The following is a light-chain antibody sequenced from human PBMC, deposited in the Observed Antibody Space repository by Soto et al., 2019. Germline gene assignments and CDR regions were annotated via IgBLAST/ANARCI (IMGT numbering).Light chain of an antibody. CDR2: GVS. J-gene: IGKJ3*01. CDR1: QSVSSNS. CDR3: HQYGDSPFT. Sequence: EIVLTQSPGTLSLSPGQRATLSCRAGQSVSSNSLAWYQQKPGQAPRLLIYGVSNRAIGISDRFSGSRSGTDFTLTISRREPDDFGVYYCHQYGDSPFTFGPGTKVEI. V-gene: IGKV3-20*01.